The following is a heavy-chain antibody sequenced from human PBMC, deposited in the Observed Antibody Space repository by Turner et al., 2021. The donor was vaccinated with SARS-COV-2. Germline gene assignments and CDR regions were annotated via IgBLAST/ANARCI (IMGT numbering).Heavy chain of an antibody. CDR2: VDSGSTT. D-gene: IGHD4-17*01. J-gene: IGHJ4*02. Sequence: QLQLQESGPRLVKPSETLSLTCTVSGDYIACSAYYWGWIRQSPAKGLEWIGTVDSGSTTYYKPSLKRRITLSVDTSTNHFYLNLYSVTAADTAVYYCVRLSRVYGDYAEYWGQGALVTVSS. V-gene: IGHV4-39*02. CDR1: GDYIACSAYY. CDR3: VRLSRVYGDYAEY.